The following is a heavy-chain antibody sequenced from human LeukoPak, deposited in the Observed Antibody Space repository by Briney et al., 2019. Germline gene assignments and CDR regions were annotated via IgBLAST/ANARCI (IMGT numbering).Heavy chain of an antibody. CDR2: IYYSGST. V-gene: IGHV4-59*01. CDR1: GGSISSYH. Sequence: SETLSLTCTVSGGSISSYHWSWIRQPPGKGLEWIGYIYYSGSTNYNPSLKSRVTISVDTSKNQFSLKLSSVTAADTAVYYCASSYDYGNWFDPWGQGTLVTVSS. D-gene: IGHD4-17*01. CDR3: ASSYDYGNWFDP. J-gene: IGHJ5*02.